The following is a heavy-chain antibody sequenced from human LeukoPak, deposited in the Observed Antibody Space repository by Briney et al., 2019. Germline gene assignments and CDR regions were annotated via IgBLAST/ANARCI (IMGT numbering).Heavy chain of an antibody. Sequence: GGSLRLSCAASGFTFSNAWMSWVRQAPGKGLEWVGRIKSKTDGGTTEYAAPVEGRFTISRDDSKNTLYLQMNSLKTEDTAVYYCTTDGGTVTPTGYYYGMDVWGKGITVTVSS. CDR1: GFTFSNAW. J-gene: IGHJ6*04. V-gene: IGHV3-15*01. CDR3: TTDGGTVTPTGYYYGMDV. CDR2: IKSKTDGGTT. D-gene: IGHD4-17*01.